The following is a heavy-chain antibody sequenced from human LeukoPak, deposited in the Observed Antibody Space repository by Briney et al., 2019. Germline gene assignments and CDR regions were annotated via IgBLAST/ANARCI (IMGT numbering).Heavy chain of an antibody. D-gene: IGHD5-24*01. Sequence: SVKVSCKASGGTFSSYAISWVRQAPGQGLEWMGGIIPIFGTANYAQKFQGRVTITADESTSTAYMELSSLRSEDTAVYYCARGHRDGYNYAFDIWGQGTMVTVSS. CDR2: IIPIFGTA. J-gene: IGHJ3*02. CDR3: ARGHRDGYNYAFDI. V-gene: IGHV1-69*13. CDR1: GGTFSSYA.